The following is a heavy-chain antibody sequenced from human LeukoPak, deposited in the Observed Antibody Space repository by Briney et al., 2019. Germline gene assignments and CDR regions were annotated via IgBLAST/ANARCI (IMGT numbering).Heavy chain of an antibody. V-gene: IGHV3-11*04. Sequence: GGSLRLSCAASGFTFSDYYMSWIRQAPGKGLEWVSYISSSGSTIYYADSVKGRFTISRDNAKNSLYLQMNSLRAEDTAVYYCARSASKAYYDFWSGIDYWGQGTLVTVSS. D-gene: IGHD3-3*01. CDR2: ISSSGSTI. J-gene: IGHJ4*02. CDR1: GFTFSDYY. CDR3: ARSASKAYYDFWSGIDY.